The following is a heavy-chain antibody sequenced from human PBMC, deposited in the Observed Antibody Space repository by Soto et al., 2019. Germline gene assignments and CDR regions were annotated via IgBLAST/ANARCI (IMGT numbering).Heavy chain of an antibody. CDR3: VRQISTSASCPCGWFDP. CDR1: GGPISGGDYY. J-gene: IGHJ5*02. CDR2: IHYSGST. Sequence: LSLPCTVSGGPISGGDYYWSWIRQPPGKGLEWIGYIHYSGSTYYNPSLKSRVTISLDTSKNQFSLKLSSVTAADTAVYYCVRQISTSASCPCGWFDPWGHLPLFTVSS. D-gene: IGHD2-2*01. V-gene: IGHV4-30-4*01.